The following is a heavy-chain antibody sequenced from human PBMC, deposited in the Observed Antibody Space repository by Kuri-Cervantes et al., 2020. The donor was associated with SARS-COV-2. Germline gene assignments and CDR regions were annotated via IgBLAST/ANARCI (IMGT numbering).Heavy chain of an antibody. CDR1: GYSISSGYY. J-gene: IGHJ4*02. Sequence: SETLSLTCAVSGYSISSGYYWGWIRQPPGKGLEWIGEINHSGSTNYNPSLKSRVTISVDTSKNQFSLKLSSVTAADTAVYYCARLEIPLVAAAYAYWGQGTLVTVSS. CDR2: INHSGST. V-gene: IGHV4-38-2*01. D-gene: IGHD6-13*01. CDR3: ARLEIPLVAAAYAY.